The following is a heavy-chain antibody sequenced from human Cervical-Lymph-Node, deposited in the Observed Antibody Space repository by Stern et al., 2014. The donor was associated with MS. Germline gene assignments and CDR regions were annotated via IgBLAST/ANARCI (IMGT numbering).Heavy chain of an antibody. V-gene: IGHV3-33*01. CDR1: GFTFSSYG. J-gene: IGHJ6*02. CDR2: IWYDGSNK. D-gene: IGHD5-18*01. Sequence: EQLLESGGGVVQPGRSLRLSCAASGFTFSSYGMHWVRQAPGKGLEGVAVIWYDGSNKFYADSVKGRFTISRDNSKNTLYLQMNSLRAEDTAVYYCARDVDTANYYYYGMDVWGQGTTVTVSS. CDR3: ARDVDTANYYYYGMDV.